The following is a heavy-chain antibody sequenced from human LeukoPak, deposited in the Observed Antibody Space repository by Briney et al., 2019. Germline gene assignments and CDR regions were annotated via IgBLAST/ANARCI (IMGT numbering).Heavy chain of an antibody. V-gene: IGHV3-7*04. J-gene: IGHJ4*02. CDR1: GFTFSTYW. D-gene: IGHD2/OR15-2a*01. CDR3: ARNMGDS. CDR2: INQDGSEK. Sequence: GGSLRLSCTASGFTFSTYWMTWVRQAPGKGLEWVANINQDGSEKNYVDSVKGRFTISRDNAKNSLYLQMNSLRAEDTAVYYCARNMGDSWGQGTLVTVSS.